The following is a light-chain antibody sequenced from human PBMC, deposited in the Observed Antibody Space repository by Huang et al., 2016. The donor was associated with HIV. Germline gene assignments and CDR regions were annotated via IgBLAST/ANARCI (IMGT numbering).Light chain of an antibody. CDR1: QSVNNN. J-gene: IGKJ1*01. CDR2: GAS. Sequence: VMTQSPATLPVSPGERATLSCRARQSVNNNLAWYQKKPGQAPRLVSYGASTRATDVPARFSGSGSGTNFTLIIDSLQSEDFAVYFCHQYDQWPRTFGQGTKVEVK. V-gene: IGKV3-15*01. CDR3: HQYDQWPRT.